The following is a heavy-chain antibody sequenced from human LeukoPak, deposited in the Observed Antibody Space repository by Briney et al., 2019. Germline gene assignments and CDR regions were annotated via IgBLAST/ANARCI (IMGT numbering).Heavy chain of an antibody. CDR2: ISGSGGST. CDR1: GFTFSSYA. V-gene: IGHV3-23*01. Sequence: GASLRLSCAASGFTFSSYAMSWVRQAPGKGLEWVSVISGSGGSTYYADSVKGRFTISRDNSKNTLYLQMNSLRAEDTAVYYCAKDLRNKYQPTLWGQGTLVTVSS. D-gene: IGHD2-2*01. J-gene: IGHJ4*02. CDR3: AKDLRNKYQPTL.